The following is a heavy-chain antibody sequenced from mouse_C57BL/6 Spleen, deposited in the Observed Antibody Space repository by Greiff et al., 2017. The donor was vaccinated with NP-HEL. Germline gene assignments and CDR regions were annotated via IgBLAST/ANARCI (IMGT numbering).Heavy chain of an antibody. D-gene: IGHD2-5*01. CDR3: ARFWSNYGAMDY. V-gene: IGHV1-26*01. CDR2: INPNNGGT. Sequence: VQLQQSGPELVKPGASVKISCKASGYTFTDYYMNWVKQSHGKSLEWIGDINPNNGGTSYNQKFKGKATLTVDKSSSTAYMELRSLTSEDSAVYYCARFWSNYGAMDYWGQGTSVTVSS. CDR1: GYTFTDYY. J-gene: IGHJ4*01.